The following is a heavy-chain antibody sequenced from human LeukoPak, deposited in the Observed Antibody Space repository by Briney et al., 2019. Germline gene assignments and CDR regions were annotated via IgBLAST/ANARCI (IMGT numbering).Heavy chain of an antibody. J-gene: IGHJ4*02. CDR2: INHSGST. D-gene: IGHD2-2*01. CDR1: GGSISSSGYY. Sequence: SETLSLTCNVSGGSISSSGYYWGWIRQPPGKGLEWIGEINHSGSTNYNPSLKSRVTISVDTSKNQFSLKLSSVTAADTAVYYCARPRYCSSTSCYYIFDYWGQGTLVTVSS. CDR3: ARPRYCSSTSCYYIFDY. V-gene: IGHV4-39*07.